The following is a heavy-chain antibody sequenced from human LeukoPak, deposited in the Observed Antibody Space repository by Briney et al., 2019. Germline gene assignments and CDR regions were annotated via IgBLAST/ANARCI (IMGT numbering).Heavy chain of an antibody. Sequence: PSETLSLTCTVSGGSINYGGWIRQPPGKGREGIGGIYDSGTTYYNPSLKSRVNIFVDTSKNQFPLKLSSVTAADTAVYYCARVEDMGDYRYWYFEVWGRGTLVAVSS. CDR1: GGSINY. D-gene: IGHD1-26*01. CDR3: ARVEDMGDYRYWYFEV. V-gene: IGHV4-39*01. CDR2: IYDSGTT. J-gene: IGHJ2*01.